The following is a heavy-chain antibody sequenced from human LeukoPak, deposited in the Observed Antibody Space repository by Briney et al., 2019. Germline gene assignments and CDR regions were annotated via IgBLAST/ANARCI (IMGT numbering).Heavy chain of an antibody. Sequence: SETLSLTCTVSGGSISSSNYYWGWIRQPPGKGLEWIGSIYYSGSTYYNPSLKSRVTISVDTSKNQFSLKLSSVTAADTAVYYCAREGAGLVHWGQGTLVTVSS. CDR2: IYYSGST. J-gene: IGHJ4*02. CDR1: GGSISSSNYY. CDR3: AREGAGLVH. V-gene: IGHV4-39*07. D-gene: IGHD6-13*01.